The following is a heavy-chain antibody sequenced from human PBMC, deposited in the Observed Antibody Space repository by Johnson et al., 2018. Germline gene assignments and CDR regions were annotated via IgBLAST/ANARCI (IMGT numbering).Heavy chain of an antibody. D-gene: IGHD6-13*01. V-gene: IGHV3-43*01. Sequence: VQLVESGGVVVQPGGSLRLSCAASGFTFDDYTMHWVRQAPGKGLEWVALTSWDGKTTYYADSMKGRFTISRDNSKNSLYLQMNNLTTEDTALYQCAKDSGSSNWLGSASVIWGQGTMVTVSS. CDR3: AKDSGSSNWLGSASVI. J-gene: IGHJ3*02. CDR1: GFTFDDYT. CDR2: TSWDGKTT.